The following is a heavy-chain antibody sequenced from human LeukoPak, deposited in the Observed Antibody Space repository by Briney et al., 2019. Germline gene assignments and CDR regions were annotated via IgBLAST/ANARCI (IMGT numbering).Heavy chain of an antibody. D-gene: IGHD3-3*01. J-gene: IGHJ4*02. CDR1: GYSISSGYY. Sequence: PSETLSLTCAVSGYSISSGYYWGWIRQPPGKGLEWIGSIYHSGSTYYNPSLKSRVTISVDTSKNQFSLKLSSVTAADTAVYYCARGAPLEWLLSTFDCWGQGTLVTVSS. V-gene: IGHV4-38-2*01. CDR3: ARGAPLEWLLSTFDC. CDR2: IYHSGST.